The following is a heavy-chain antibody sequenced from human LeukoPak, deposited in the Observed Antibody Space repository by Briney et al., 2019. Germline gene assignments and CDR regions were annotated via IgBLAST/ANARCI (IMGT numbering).Heavy chain of an antibody. CDR2: IYHSGST. CDR3: ASGRLWFGELLPLGY. D-gene: IGHD3-10*01. CDR1: GYSISSGYY. Sequence: SETLSLTCTVSGYSISSGYYWGWIRQPPGKGLEWIGSIYHSGSTYYNPSLKSRVTISVDKSKNQFSLKLSSVTAADTAVYYCASGRLWFGELLPLGYWGQGTLVTVSS. V-gene: IGHV4-38-2*02. J-gene: IGHJ4*02.